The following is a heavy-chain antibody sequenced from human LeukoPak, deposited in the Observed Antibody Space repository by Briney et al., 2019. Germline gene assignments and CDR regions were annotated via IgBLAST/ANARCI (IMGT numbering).Heavy chain of an antibody. Sequence: GGSLRLSCAASGFTFSSYGMHWVRQAPGKGLEWVAFIRYDGSNKYYADSVKGRFTISRDNSKNTLYLQMNSLRAEDTAVYYCASMRSSWYSIDYWGQGTLVTVSS. V-gene: IGHV3-30*02. D-gene: IGHD6-13*01. CDR3: ASMRSSWYSIDY. CDR2: IRYDGSNK. CDR1: GFTFSSYG. J-gene: IGHJ4*02.